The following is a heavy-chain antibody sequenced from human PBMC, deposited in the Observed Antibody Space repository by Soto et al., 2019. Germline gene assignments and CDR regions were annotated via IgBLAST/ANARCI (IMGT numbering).Heavy chain of an antibody. CDR3: ARALKWRPLRFDY. CDR1: GYTFTSYD. Sequence: ASVKVSCKASGYTFTSYDINWVRQATGQGLEWMGWMNPNSGNTGYAQKFQGRVTMTRNTSISTAYMELSSLRSEDTAVYYCARALKWRPLRFDYWGQGTLVPVS. CDR2: MNPNSGNT. V-gene: IGHV1-8*01. D-gene: IGHD2-15*01. J-gene: IGHJ4*02.